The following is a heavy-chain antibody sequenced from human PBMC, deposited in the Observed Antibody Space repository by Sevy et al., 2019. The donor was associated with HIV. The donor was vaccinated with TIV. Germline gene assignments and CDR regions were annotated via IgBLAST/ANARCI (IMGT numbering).Heavy chain of an antibody. CDR3: ARDRVTIFGVTIDYYFDY. CDR1: GDSISNYY. V-gene: IGHV4-4*07. D-gene: IGHD3-3*01. J-gene: IGHJ4*02. Sequence: SETQSLTCTVSGDSISNYYWSWIRQPAGKGLEWIGRIYDSGSATYNPSLESRVTMSADTTKNQLSLKLNSVTAADTAVYYCARDRVTIFGVTIDYYFDYWGQGTLVTVSS. CDR2: IYDSGSA.